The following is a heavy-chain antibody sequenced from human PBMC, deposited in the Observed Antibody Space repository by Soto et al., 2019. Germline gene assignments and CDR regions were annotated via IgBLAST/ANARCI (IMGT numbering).Heavy chain of an antibody. D-gene: IGHD1-26*01. Sequence: SVKVSCKASGYTFTSYGISWVRQAPGQGLEWMGWISAYNGNTKYAQKLQGRVTMTTDTSTSTAYMELSSLRSEDTAVYYCARERELNYFDYWGQGTLVTVSS. CDR1: GYTFTSYG. CDR2: ISAYNGNT. J-gene: IGHJ4*02. CDR3: ARERELNYFDY. V-gene: IGHV1-18*01.